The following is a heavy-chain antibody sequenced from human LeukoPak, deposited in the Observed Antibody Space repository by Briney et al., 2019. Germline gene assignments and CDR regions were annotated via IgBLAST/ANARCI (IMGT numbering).Heavy chain of an antibody. Sequence: SVKVSCKASGGTFNSYAISWVRQAPGQGLEWMGRIIPILGIANYAQKFQGRVTITADKSTSTAYMELSSLRSEDTAVYYCRSEMATMGVDYWGQGTLVTVSS. D-gene: IGHD5-24*01. CDR2: IIPILGIA. V-gene: IGHV1-69*04. CDR3: RSEMATMGVDY. CDR1: GGTFNSYA. J-gene: IGHJ4*02.